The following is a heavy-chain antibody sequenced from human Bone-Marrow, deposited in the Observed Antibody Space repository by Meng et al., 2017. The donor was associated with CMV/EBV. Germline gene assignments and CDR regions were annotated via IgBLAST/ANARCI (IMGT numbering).Heavy chain of an antibody. CDR3: ARGPKIGYCSSSLLPCLYYYGMDV. J-gene: IGHJ6*02. CDR2: IYHSGST. Sequence: SETLSLTCTVSGYSISSGYYWGWIRQPPGKGLEWIGSIYHSGSTYYNPSLKSRVTISVDTSKNQFSLKLSSVTAADTAVYYCARGPKIGYCSSSLLPCLYYYGMDVWGQGTTVTVSS. V-gene: IGHV4-38-2*02. CDR1: GYSISSGYY. D-gene: IGHD2-2*01.